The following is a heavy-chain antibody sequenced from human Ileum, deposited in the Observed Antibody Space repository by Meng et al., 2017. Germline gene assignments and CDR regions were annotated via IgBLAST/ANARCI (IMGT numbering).Heavy chain of an antibody. J-gene: IGHJ4*02. CDR3: ATSNDRDVYYLGY. D-gene: IGHD3-22*01. CDR2: IFQSGRT. Sequence: VRRQGSGPRLVKPSGTLSLTCAVSGTWWSWVRQPPGKGLEWIGEIFQSGRTNYNPSLKSRVTISIDKSKSQISLQLSAVTAADTAVYSCATSNDRDVYYLGYWGQGTLVTVSS. CDR1: GTW. V-gene: IGHV4-4*02.